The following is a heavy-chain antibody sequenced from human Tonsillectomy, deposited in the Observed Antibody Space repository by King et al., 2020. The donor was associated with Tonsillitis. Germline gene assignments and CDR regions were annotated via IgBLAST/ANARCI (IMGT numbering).Heavy chain of an antibody. CDR3: AKVLRLWNYFAY. V-gene: IGHV3-30*18. CDR1: GFTFSSYG. Sequence: VQLVESGGGVVQPGRSLRLSCAASGFTFSSYGMHWVRQAPGKGLEWVAVISYDGSNKYYADSVKGRFTISRDNSKNTLYLQMNSLRAEDTAVYYCAKVLRLWNYFAYWGQGPLAPVSS. J-gene: IGHJ4*02. CDR2: ISYDGSNK. D-gene: IGHD3-16*01.